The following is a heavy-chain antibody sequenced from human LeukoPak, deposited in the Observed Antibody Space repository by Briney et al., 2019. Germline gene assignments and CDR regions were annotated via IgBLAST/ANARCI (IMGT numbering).Heavy chain of an antibody. CDR2: ISSSSSYI. Sequence: GGSLRLSCAASGFTFSSYSMNWVRQAPGKGLEWVSSISSSSSYIYYADSVKGRFTISRDNAKNSLYLQMNSLRAEDTAVYYCAKGPYYYDSSAPDYWGQGTLVTVSS. CDR3: AKGPYYYDSSAPDY. CDR1: GFTFSSYS. J-gene: IGHJ4*02. D-gene: IGHD3-22*01. V-gene: IGHV3-21*01.